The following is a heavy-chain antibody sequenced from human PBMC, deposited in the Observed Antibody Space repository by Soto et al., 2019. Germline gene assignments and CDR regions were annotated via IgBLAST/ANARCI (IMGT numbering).Heavy chain of an antibody. CDR2: NRSKAYGART. J-gene: IGHJ4*02. D-gene: IGHD2-2*01. CDR3: PGVGDGSASSRHYYCGC. V-gene: IGHV3-49*04. CDR1: RFTFGDYA. Sequence: GGTLRLPCTASRFTFGDYAMSCVRQAPGKGLSRIGLNRSKAYGARTEYAASLKGRFIRSRDDSKSICYRQMNSSKTEDSAAYSSPGVGDGSASSRHYYCGCWGRGTRVTV.